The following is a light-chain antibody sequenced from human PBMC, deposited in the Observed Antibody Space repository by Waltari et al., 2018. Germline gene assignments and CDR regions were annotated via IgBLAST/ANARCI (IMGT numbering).Light chain of an antibody. CDR3: QVWDSSSDSHV. Sequence: SYVLTQPPSVSVAPGQTARFTRGGNKIGRQSSHRYQQKPGQAPVLVVYDESDRPPGIPERFSGSNSGNTATLTITRVEAGDEADYYCQVWDSSSDSHVFGSGTKVTVL. J-gene: IGLJ1*01. CDR2: DES. CDR1: KIGRQS. V-gene: IGLV3-21*02.